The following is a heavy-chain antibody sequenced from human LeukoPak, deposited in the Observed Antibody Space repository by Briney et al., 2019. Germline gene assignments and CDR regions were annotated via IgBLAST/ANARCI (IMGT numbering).Heavy chain of an antibody. CDR1: GYTFTGYY. CDR2: INPNSGGT. CDR3: ATPWGSGGGRLSYFDY. V-gene: IGHV1-2*02. J-gene: IGHJ4*02. D-gene: IGHD2-15*01. Sequence: ASVKVSCKASGYTFTGYYMHWVRQAPGQGLEWMGWINPNSGGTNYAQKFQGRVTMTRDTSISTAYMELSRLRSDVTAVYYCATPWGSGGGRLSYFDYWGQGTLVTVSS.